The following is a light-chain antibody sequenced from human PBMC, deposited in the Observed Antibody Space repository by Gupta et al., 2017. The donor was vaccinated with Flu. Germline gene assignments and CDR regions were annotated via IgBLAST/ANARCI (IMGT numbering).Light chain of an antibody. J-gene: IGLJ1*01. V-gene: IGLV3-25*03. Sequence: PRKTARITCSGDVWSNKYTYWYQQKPGQAPVLVIYKDTARPAGVPERLSGSTSGTTATLTISGAQAEDEADYYCQTADSRGTYDFGTGTRVTVL. CDR1: VWSNKY. CDR3: QTADSRGTYD. CDR2: KDT.